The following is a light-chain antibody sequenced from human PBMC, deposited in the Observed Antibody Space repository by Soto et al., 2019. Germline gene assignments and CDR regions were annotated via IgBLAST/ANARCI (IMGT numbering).Light chain of an antibody. J-gene: IGKJ1*01. CDR3: QQYNNWPPWT. Sequence: EIVMTQSPVTLSVSPGETVTLSCRASQSVNNKLAWYQQRPGQAPRLLIHGTSTRAANTPTRFSGSGSGTEFTLTISSLQSEDLAVYYCQQYNNWPPWTFGPGTKVEI. CDR1: QSVNNK. CDR2: GTS. V-gene: IGKV3-15*01.